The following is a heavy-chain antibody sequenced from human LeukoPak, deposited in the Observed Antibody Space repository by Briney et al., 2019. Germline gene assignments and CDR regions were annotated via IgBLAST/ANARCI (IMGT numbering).Heavy chain of an antibody. CDR1: GFTFTSYY. Sequence: GASVKVSCKASGFTFTSYYMHWVRQAPGQGFEWMGIINPSGGSTSNAQKFQSRVTMTRDTSTSTVYMELSSLRSEDTAVYYCARDTIFGVVLEPHGMDVWGQGTTVTVSS. CDR2: INPSGGST. J-gene: IGHJ6*02. V-gene: IGHV1-46*01. CDR3: ARDTIFGVVLEPHGMDV. D-gene: IGHD3-3*01.